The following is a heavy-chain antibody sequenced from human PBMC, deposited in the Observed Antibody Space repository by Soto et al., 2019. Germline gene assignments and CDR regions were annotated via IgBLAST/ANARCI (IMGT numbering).Heavy chain of an antibody. CDR2: LSANGDRA. V-gene: IGHV3-23*01. Sequence: EVQLLESGGGLEQPGGSLRLSCAASGFTFSIYAMSWVRQAPGKGLEWVSGLSANGDRASYADSVKGRFTISREIYKNTLYLQMNSLRAEDTAVYYCARKGRPGYDKGNWLDPWGQGTLVTVSS. CDR3: ARKGRPGYDKGNWLDP. J-gene: IGHJ5*02. CDR1: GFTFSIYA. D-gene: IGHD5-12*01.